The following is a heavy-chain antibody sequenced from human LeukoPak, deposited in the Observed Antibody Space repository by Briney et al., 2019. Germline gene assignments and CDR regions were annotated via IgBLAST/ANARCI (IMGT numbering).Heavy chain of an antibody. J-gene: IGHJ4*02. V-gene: IGHV1-69*01. D-gene: IGHD3-10*01. CDR3: ARDLDYYGSGPFGY. Sequence: SVKVSCKASGGTFSSYAISWVRQAPGQGLEWMGGIIPIFGTANYAQKFQGRVTITADESTSTAYMELSSLRSEDTAVYYCARDLDYYGSGPFGYWGQGTLVTVSS. CDR1: GGTFSSYA. CDR2: IIPIFGTA.